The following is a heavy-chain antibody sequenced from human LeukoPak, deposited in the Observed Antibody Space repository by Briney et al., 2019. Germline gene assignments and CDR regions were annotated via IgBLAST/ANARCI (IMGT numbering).Heavy chain of an antibody. CDR3: ASGYDSSYFDY. CDR2: IILIFGTA. D-gene: IGHD3-22*01. CDR1: GGTFSSYA. J-gene: IGHJ4*02. V-gene: IGHV1-69*05. Sequence: GASVKVSCKASGGTFSSYAISWVRQAPGQGLEWMGGIILIFGTANYAQKFQGRVTITTDESTSTAYMELSSLRSEDTAVYYCASGYDSSYFDYWGQGTLVTVSS.